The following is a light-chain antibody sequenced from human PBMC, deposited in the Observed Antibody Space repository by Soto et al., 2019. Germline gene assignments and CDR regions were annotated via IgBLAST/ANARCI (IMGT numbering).Light chain of an antibody. CDR2: HAT. Sequence: EIVLTQSPATLSVSPGERATLSCRASQSISNYLAWYQQKPGQAPRLLIFHATNRATGIPARFSGSGSGTDFTLTISSLEPEDFAVYYCQQRSNWRFTFGPGTKVDIK. CDR3: QQRSNWRFT. CDR1: QSISNY. V-gene: IGKV3-11*01. J-gene: IGKJ3*01.